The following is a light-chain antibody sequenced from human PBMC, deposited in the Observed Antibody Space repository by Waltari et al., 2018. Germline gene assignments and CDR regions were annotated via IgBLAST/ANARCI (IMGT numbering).Light chain of an antibody. CDR2: GAS. CDR1: QSVSSN. V-gene: IGKV3-15*01. J-gene: IGKJ2*01. CDR3: QQYNNWLMYT. Sequence: EILMTKSPATLSLSPGKRATLYCRASQSVSSNLAWYQHKPGQAPRLLIYGASTRATGIPARFSGSGSGTEFTLTISSMQSEDFAVYYCQQYNNWLMYTFGQGTKLEIK.